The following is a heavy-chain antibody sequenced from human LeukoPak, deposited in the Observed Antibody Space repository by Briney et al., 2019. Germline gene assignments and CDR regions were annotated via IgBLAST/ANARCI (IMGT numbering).Heavy chain of an antibody. Sequence: GGSLRLSCAASGFTFSSYDMNWVRQAPGKGLGWVSYISNSGDTIYYADSLKGRLTISTDNAKKSLYLQMNSLRAEDTAVYYCATEPPLGDTSSYYFNYWGQGTVVTVSS. CDR2: ISNSGDTI. J-gene: IGHJ4*02. D-gene: IGHD3-22*01. CDR3: ATEPPLGDTSSYYFNY. CDR1: GFTFSSYD. V-gene: IGHV3-48*03.